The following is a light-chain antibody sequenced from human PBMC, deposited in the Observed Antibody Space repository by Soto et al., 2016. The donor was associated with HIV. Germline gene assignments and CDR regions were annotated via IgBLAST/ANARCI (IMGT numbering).Light chain of an antibody. CDR3: QQSYSIPLT. Sequence: DIQMTQSPSSLSASVGDTVTITCRASQMINSYLNWYQQKPGKAPRLLISAASSLRVGVPSRFSGSRSRTGFSLTITSLQPEDFATYYCQQSYSIPLTFGQGTRLEIK. V-gene: IGKV1-39*01. CDR2: AAS. CDR1: QMINSY. J-gene: IGKJ5*01.